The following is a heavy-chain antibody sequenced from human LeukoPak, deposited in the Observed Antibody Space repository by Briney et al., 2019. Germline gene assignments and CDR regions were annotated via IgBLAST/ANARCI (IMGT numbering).Heavy chain of an antibody. J-gene: IGHJ4*02. CDR2: IYPGDSET. D-gene: IGHD3-16*01. V-gene: IGHV5-51*01. CDR1: GYSFTSYW. Sequence: GESLKISCKGSGYSFTSYWIGWVRQMPGKGLEWMGVIYPGDSETRYNPSFQGQVTMSADKSSSTAYLQWISLKASDTAMYYCARVFLSDGGGADWGQGTLVTVSS. CDR3: ARVFLSDGGGAD.